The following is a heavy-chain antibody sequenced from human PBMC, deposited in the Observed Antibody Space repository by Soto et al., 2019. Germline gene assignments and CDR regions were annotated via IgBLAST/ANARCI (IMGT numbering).Heavy chain of an antibody. CDR2: IHYSGNT. V-gene: IGHV4-31*03. CDR3: ARRKVSTTTPKRNWFDP. CDR1: VASISSTTFC. J-gene: IGHJ5*02. Sequence: ASETLSVTCTISVASISSTTFCWTWIRQHPGKGLEWIGDIHYSGNTYYNPSLKSRVSLSVDTSMNQFSLRLSSVTVADTAVYYCARRKVSTTTPKRNWFDPWGQGTLVTVSS. D-gene: IGHD3-3*02.